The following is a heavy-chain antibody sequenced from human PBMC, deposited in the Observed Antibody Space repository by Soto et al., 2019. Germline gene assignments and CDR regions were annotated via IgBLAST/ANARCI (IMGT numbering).Heavy chain of an antibody. CDR2: IYYSGST. D-gene: IGHD2-15*01. J-gene: IGHJ4*02. Sequence: SETLSLTCTVSGGSISSYYWSWIRQPPGKGLEWIGYIYYSGSTNYNPSLKSRVTISVDTSKNQFSLKLSSVTAADTAVYFCASSQGGYCRGGSCYWFDYWGQGTLVNVSS. CDR1: GGSISSYY. V-gene: IGHV4-59*08. CDR3: ASSQGGYCRGGSCYWFDY.